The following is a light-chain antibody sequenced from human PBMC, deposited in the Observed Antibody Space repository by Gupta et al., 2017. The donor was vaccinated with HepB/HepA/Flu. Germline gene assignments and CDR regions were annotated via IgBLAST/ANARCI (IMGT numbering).Light chain of an antibody. CDR1: QRVTSN. CDR3: KQGSNWPYT. J-gene: IGKJ2*01. Sequence: EVVLTQSPATLSLPPGARAILSCRASQRVTSNLAWFQQKPGQAPRLLIYDATNRATGIPARFSGSGSGTDFTLTISSLEPEDWAVYDCKQGSNWPYTCGQGTKVEIK. V-gene: IGKV3-11*01. CDR2: DAT.